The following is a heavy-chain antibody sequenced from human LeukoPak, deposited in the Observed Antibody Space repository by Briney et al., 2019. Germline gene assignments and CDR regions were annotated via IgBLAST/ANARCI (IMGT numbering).Heavy chain of an antibody. Sequence: ASVKVSCKASGYTFTSYYMHWVRQAPGQGLEWMGIINPSGGSTSYAQKFQGRVTMTRDMSTSTVYMELSSLRSEDTAVYYCALRARGYSGYDHSDYWGQGTLVTVSS. CDR1: GYTFTSYY. D-gene: IGHD5-12*01. J-gene: IGHJ4*02. CDR2: INPSGGST. CDR3: ALRARGYSGYDHSDY. V-gene: IGHV1-46*01.